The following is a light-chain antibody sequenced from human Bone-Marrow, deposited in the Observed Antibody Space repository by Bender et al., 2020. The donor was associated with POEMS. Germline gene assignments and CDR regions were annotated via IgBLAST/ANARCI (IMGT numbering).Light chain of an antibody. CDR3: CSWVADRPLI. Sequence: QSVLTQPPSVSGAPGQTVTISCTGSSSNLGAGYDVHWYQQLPGTAPRLLLFGNTNRPSGVPDRFSGSKSGTSASLTISGLQAEDEADYFCCSWVADRPLIFGGGTRLTVL. V-gene: IGLV1-40*01. CDR2: GNT. J-gene: IGLJ2*01. CDR1: SSNLGAGYD.